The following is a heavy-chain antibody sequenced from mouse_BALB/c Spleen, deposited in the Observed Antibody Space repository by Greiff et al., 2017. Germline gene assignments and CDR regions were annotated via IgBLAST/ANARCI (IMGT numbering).Heavy chain of an antibody. J-gene: IGHJ4*01. CDR2: INPNNGGT. CDR1: GYTFTDYN. CDR3: ARFKYDEDAMDY. V-gene: IGHV1-18*01. Sequence: VQLQQSGAELVKPGASVKIPCKASGYTFTDYNMDWVKQSHGKSLEWIGDINPNNGGTIYNQKFKGKATLTVDKSSSTAYMELRSLTSEDTAVYYCARFKYDEDAMDYWGQGTSVTVSS. D-gene: IGHD2-14*01.